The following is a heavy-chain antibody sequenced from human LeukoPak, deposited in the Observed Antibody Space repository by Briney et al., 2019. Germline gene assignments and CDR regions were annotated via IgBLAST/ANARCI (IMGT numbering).Heavy chain of an antibody. CDR1: GYTFTSYG. Sequence: ASVKVCCKASGYTFTSYGISWVRQAPGQGLEWMGWISAYNGNTNYAQKLQGRVTMTTDTSTSTAYMELRSLRSDDTAVYYCARTTPRCSGGSCYLRNWGQGTLVTVSS. CDR2: ISAYNGNT. CDR3: ARTTPRCSGGSCYLRN. J-gene: IGHJ4*02. V-gene: IGHV1-18*01. D-gene: IGHD2-15*01.